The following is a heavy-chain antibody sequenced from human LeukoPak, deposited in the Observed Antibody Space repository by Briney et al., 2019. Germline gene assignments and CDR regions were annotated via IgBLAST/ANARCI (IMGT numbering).Heavy chain of an antibody. CDR2: IDYRGRT. CDR3: AHYISRTMRDS. V-gene: IGHV4-39*01. CDR1: GASITTSPYY. J-gene: IGHJ4*02. D-gene: IGHD3-22*01. Sequence: SETLSLTCTVSGASITTSPYYWGCIRQPPGKGLEWIGSIDYRGRTSYNPSLRSRVTISADTSKNQFSLTLNLLTATDAAIYYCAHYISRTMRDSWGRGTLVTVSA.